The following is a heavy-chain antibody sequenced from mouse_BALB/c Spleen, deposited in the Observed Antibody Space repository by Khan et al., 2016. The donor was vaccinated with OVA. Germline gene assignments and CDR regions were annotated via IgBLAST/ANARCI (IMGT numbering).Heavy chain of an antibody. J-gene: IGHJ3*01. V-gene: IGHV10-1*02. CDR3: VSRSWFAY. Sequence: EVQLVESGGGLVQPKGSLKLSCAASGFTFNTYAMNWVRQAPGKGLEWVARIRSKSNNYATYYADSVKDRLTISRDDSQSMLYLQMNNLKTEDTAMYYCVSRSWFAYWGQGTLVTVSA. CDR2: IRSKSNNYAT. CDR1: GFTFNTYA.